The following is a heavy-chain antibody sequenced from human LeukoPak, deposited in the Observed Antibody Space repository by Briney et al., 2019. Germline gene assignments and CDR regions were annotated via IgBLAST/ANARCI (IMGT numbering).Heavy chain of an antibody. J-gene: IGHJ4*02. CDR1: GFTFSSYA. D-gene: IGHD4-23*01. V-gene: IGHV3-23*01. CDR3: AKDRHDYGGQPEGGY. CDR2: ISGSGGST. Sequence: GGSLRLSCAASGFTFSSYAMSWVRQAPGKGLEWVSAISGSGGSTYYADSVKGRFTISRDNSKNTLYLQMNSPRAEDTAVYYCAKDRHDYGGQPEGGYWGQGTLVTVSS.